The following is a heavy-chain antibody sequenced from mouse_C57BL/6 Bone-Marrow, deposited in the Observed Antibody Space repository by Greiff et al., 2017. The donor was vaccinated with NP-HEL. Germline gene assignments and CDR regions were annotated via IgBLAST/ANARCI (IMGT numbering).Heavy chain of an antibody. V-gene: IGHV5-15*01. CDR3: ASAYYSNYVGFAY. D-gene: IGHD2-5*01. CDR1: GFTFSDYG. Sequence: EVQLVESGGGLVQPGGSLKLSCAASGFTFSDYGMAWVRQAPRKGPEWVAFISNLAYSIYYADTVTGRFTISRENAKNTLYLEMSSLRSEDTAMYYCASAYYSNYVGFAYWGQGTLVTVSA. J-gene: IGHJ3*01. CDR2: ISNLAYSI.